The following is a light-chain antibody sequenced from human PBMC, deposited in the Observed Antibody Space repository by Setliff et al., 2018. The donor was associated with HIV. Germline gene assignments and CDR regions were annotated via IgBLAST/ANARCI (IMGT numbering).Light chain of an antibody. CDR1: SSDVGTYNF. V-gene: IGLV2-14*01. J-gene: IGLJ1*01. CDR3: TSFSGGSPPYV. CDR2: EVT. Sequence: QSALTQPASVSGSPGQSITISRTGTSSDVGTYNFVSWYQQHPGEVPKLMIYEVTNRPSGVSHRFSGSKSGNTASLTISGLQVEDEADYYCTSFSGGSPPYVFGTGTKGTVL.